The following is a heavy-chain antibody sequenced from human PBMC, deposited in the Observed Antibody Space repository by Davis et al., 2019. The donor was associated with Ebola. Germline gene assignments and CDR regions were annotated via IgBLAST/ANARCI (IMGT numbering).Heavy chain of an antibody. CDR3: ARASNYARDY. Sequence: PGGSLRLSCAASGFTFINYWIHWVRQVPGKGLAWVSTINGDGTATFYADSVKGRFTISRDNAKNSLYLQMNSLRAEDTAVFYCARASNYARDYWGQGTLVTVSS. J-gene: IGHJ4*02. D-gene: IGHD2-2*01. CDR2: INGDGTAT. V-gene: IGHV3-74*01. CDR1: GFTFINYW.